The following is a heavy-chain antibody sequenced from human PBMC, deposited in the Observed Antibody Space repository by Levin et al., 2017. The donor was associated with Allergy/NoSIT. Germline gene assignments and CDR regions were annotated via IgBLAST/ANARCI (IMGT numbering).Heavy chain of an antibody. CDR3: TTYSSSWYYFDY. CDR2: IKSKTDGGTV. J-gene: IGHJ4*02. CDR1: GITFSNAW. Sequence: SCVASGITFSNAWLSWSRQAPGKGLEWVGRIKSKTDGGTVEYAATVKGRFTISRDDSKNTLYLQMNSLQTEDTAVYFCTTYSSSWYYFDYWGQGTLVTVSS. D-gene: IGHD6-13*01. V-gene: IGHV3-15*01.